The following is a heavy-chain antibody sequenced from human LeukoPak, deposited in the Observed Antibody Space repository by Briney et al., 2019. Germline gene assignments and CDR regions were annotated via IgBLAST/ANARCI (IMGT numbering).Heavy chain of an antibody. D-gene: IGHD3-10*01. CDR3: ARTYYYGSGSYYNPGH. CDR1: GYSFSTYW. Sequence: GESLKISCKGSGYSFSTYWIGWVRQMPGKGLEWMGIIYPGDSDTRYSPSFQGQVTISADKSISTAYLQLSSLKASGTAMYYCARTYYYGSGSYYNPGHWGQGTLVTVSS. CDR2: IYPGDSDT. V-gene: IGHV5-51*01. J-gene: IGHJ4*02.